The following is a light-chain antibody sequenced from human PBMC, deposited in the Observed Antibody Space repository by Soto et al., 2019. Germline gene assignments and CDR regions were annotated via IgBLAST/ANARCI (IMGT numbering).Light chain of an antibody. V-gene: IGKV1-5*03. CDR1: QTISTW. J-gene: IGKJ1*01. CDR2: KAS. CDR3: QQYNRYSHT. Sequence: DIQKTQSPSTLSASVGDRVTITCRTSQTISTWLAWYQQKPGKAPKLLIYKASSLERGVPSRFSCGGSVTEFTLTISSLQPDDVAAYYCQQYNRYSHTFGQGAKVDIK.